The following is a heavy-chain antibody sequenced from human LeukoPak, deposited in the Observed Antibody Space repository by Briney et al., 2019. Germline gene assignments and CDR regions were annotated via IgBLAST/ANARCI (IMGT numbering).Heavy chain of an antibody. V-gene: IGHV1-46*01. CDR3: ALLKRGTSSPWVMTDAFDI. D-gene: IGHD2-21*01. Sequence: ASVKVSCKASGYTFTSYYMHWVRQPPGQGLEWMGIINPSGGSTSYAQKFQGRVTMTRDTSTSTVYMELSSLRSEDTAVYYCALLKRGTSSPWVMTDAFDIWGQGTMVTVSS. CDR2: INPSGGST. J-gene: IGHJ3*02. CDR1: GYTFTSYY.